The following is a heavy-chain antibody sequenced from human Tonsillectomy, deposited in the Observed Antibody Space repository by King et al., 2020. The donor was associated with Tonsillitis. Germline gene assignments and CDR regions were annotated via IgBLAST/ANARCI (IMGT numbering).Heavy chain of an antibody. CDR1: GFTFSSYG. CDR3: AKEPGRIAVAGG. CDR2: ISYDGSNK. J-gene: IGHJ4*02. V-gene: IGHV3-30*18. D-gene: IGHD6-19*01. Sequence: VQLVESGGGVVQPGRSLRLSCAASGFTFSSYGMHWVRQAPGKGLEWVAVISYDGSNKYYADSVKGRFTISRDNSKNTLYLQMNSLRAEDTAVYYCAKEPGRIAVAGGWGAGDLVTVSS.